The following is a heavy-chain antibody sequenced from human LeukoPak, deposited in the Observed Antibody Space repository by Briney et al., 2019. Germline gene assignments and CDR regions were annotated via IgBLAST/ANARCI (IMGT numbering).Heavy chain of an antibody. J-gene: IGHJ3*02. CDR3: ARVATYSDAFDI. Sequence: GGSLRLSCAASGFTFSSYAMSWVRQAPGKGLEWVSAISGSGGSTYYADSVKGRFTISRENAKNSLYLQMNSLRAGDTAVYYCARVATYSDAFDIWGQGTMVTVSS. V-gene: IGHV3-23*01. D-gene: IGHD2-15*01. CDR2: ISGSGGST. CDR1: GFTFSSYA.